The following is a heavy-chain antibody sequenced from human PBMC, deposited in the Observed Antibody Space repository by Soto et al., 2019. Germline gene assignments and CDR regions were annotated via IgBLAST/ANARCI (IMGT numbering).Heavy chain of an antibody. CDR3: ARDLTGTESFDY. V-gene: IGHV1-69*05. D-gene: IGHD1-7*01. J-gene: IGHJ4*02. CDR1: GGTFSSYA. CDR2: IIPSCGTA. Sequence: SVKVSCKASGGTFSSYAISWVRQAPGQGLEWMGRIIPSCGTANYAQKFQGRVTMTRDTSTSTVYMELSSLRSEDTAVYYCARDLTGTESFDYWGQGTLVTVSS.